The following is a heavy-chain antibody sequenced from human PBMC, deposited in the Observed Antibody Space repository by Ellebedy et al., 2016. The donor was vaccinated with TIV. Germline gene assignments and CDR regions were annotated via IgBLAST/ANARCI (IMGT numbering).Heavy chain of an antibody. CDR2: MSYDGTYI. J-gene: IGHJ4*02. D-gene: IGHD3-9*01. CDR1: GFPFSRYA. V-gene: IGHV3-30*04. CDR3: AQDGTGYFDY. Sequence: GGSLRLSCVASGFPFSRYAMHWVRQAPGKGPEWVAVMSYDGTYIFYADSVKGRFTISRDNSKNTLYRQMNGLRAEDTAVYYCAQDGTGYFDYWGQGTLVTVSS.